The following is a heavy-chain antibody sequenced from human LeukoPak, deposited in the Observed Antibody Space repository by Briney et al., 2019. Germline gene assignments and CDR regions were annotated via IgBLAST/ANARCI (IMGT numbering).Heavy chain of an antibody. J-gene: IGHJ6*03. CDR2: ISSSSSYI. Sequence: PGGSLRLSCEASGFTFSNYKMNWVRQAPGKGLEWVSSISSSSSYIYYADSVKGRFTISRDNTKNSLYLQMNSLRAEDTAVYYCARDTSSYLGNHLYYYYYMDVWGKGTTVTVSS. V-gene: IGHV3-21*01. CDR3: ARDTSSYLGNHLYYYYYMDV. CDR1: GFTFSNYK. D-gene: IGHD1-14*01.